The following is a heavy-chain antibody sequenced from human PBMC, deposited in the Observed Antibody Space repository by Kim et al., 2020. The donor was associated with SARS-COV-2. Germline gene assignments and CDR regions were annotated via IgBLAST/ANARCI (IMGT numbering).Heavy chain of an antibody. J-gene: IGHJ4*02. CDR1: GGSFSGYY. D-gene: IGHD3-10*01. CDR3: ARPYHGSGTGLSFGY. CDR2: INHSGST. V-gene: IGHV4-34*01. Sequence: SETLSLTCAVYGGSFSGYYWSWIRQPPGKGLEWIGEINHSGSTNYNPSLKSRVTISVDTSKNQFSLKLSSVTAADTAVYYCARPYHGSGTGLSFGYWGQGTLVTVSS.